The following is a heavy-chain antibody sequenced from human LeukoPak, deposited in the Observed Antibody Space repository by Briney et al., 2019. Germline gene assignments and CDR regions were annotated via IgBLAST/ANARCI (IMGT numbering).Heavy chain of an antibody. Sequence: PGGSLRLSCAASGFTFSSYSMNWVRQAPGKGLEWVSSISSSSSYIYYADSVKGRFTISRDNAKNSLYLQMNSLRAEDTAVYYCARGVVVNGYFDYWGQGTLVTVSS. J-gene: IGHJ4*02. CDR2: ISSSSSYI. V-gene: IGHV3-21*01. CDR3: ARGVVVNGYFDY. D-gene: IGHD2-15*01. CDR1: GFTFSSYS.